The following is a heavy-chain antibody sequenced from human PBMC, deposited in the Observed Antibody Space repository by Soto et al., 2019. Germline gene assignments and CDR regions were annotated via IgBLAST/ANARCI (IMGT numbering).Heavy chain of an antibody. D-gene: IGHD3-10*01. CDR1: GFTFSSYE. CDR3: ARRYYYYGSGSRYGMDV. V-gene: IGHV3-48*03. CDR2: ISSSGSTI. J-gene: IGHJ6*02. Sequence: AGGSLRLSCAASGFTFSSYEMNWVRQAPGKGLEWVSYISSSGSTIYYADSVKGRFTISRDNAKNSLYLQMNSLRAEDTAVYYCARRYYYYGSGSRYGMDVWGQGTTVTVTS.